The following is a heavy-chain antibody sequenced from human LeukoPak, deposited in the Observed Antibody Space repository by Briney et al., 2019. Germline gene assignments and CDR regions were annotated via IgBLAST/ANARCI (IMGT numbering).Heavy chain of an antibody. Sequence: GGSLRLSCAASGFTFSTYSMNWVRQFTGKGLEWVSYISNIGSTIYYADSVKGRITISRDNAKNSLYLQMNSLRAEDTAVYYCARGPYSSSNYFDYWGQGTLVTVSS. D-gene: IGHD6-6*01. CDR2: ISNIGSTI. CDR1: GFTFSTYS. J-gene: IGHJ4*02. CDR3: ARGPYSSSNYFDY. V-gene: IGHV3-48*01.